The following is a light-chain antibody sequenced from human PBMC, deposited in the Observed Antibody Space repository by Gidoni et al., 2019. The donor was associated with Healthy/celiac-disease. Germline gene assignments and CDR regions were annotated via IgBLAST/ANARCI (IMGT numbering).Light chain of an antibody. Sequence: LVMTQSPATLSVSPGERATLSCRASQSVSSNLAWYQQKPGQAPRLLIYGASTRATGIPARFSGSGSGTEFTLTISSLQSEDFAVYYCQHYNNWPPWTFXQXTKVXIK. CDR1: QSVSSN. CDR3: QHYNNWPPWT. V-gene: IGKV3-15*01. CDR2: GAS. J-gene: IGKJ1*01.